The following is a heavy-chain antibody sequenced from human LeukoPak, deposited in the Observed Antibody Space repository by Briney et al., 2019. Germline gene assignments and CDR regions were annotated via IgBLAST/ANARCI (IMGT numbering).Heavy chain of an antibody. CDR3: ARDEGYCGGGSCYSAEYFQH. Sequence: GGSLRLSCAASGFTFSSYDMHWVRQATGKGLEWVSAIGTAGDTYYPGSVKGRFTISRDNSKNTLYVQMNSLRAEDTAVYYCARDEGYCGGGSCYSAEYFQHWGQGTLVTVSS. CDR2: IGTAGDT. J-gene: IGHJ1*01. V-gene: IGHV3-13*01. D-gene: IGHD2-15*01. CDR1: GFTFSSYD.